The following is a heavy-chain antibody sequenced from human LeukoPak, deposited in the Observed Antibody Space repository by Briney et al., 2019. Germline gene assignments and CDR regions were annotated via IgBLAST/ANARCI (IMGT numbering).Heavy chain of an antibody. D-gene: IGHD3-3*01. V-gene: IGHV3-74*01. Sequence: PGGSLRLSCAASGFTFSSYWMHWVRHAPGKGLVWVSRINTDGSSTNYADSVKGRFTISRDNSKNTLYLQMNSLRAEDTAVYYCARGGPGVTIFGVVIRDNWFDPWGQGTLVTVSS. CDR3: ARGGPGVTIFGVVIRDNWFDP. CDR2: INTDGSST. J-gene: IGHJ5*02. CDR1: GFTFSSYW.